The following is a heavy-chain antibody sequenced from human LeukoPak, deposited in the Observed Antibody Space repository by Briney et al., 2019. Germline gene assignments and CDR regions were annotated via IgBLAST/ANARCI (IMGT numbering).Heavy chain of an antibody. Sequence: GGSLRLSCAAFGFTFSSYAMHWVRQAPGKGLEWVAVISYDGSNKYYADSVKGRFTISRDNSKNTLYLQMNSLRAEDTAVYYCASTMSTHYWYFDLWGRGTLVTVSS. CDR1: GFTFSSYA. D-gene: IGHD2-2*01. J-gene: IGHJ2*01. V-gene: IGHV3-30-3*01. CDR3: ASTMSTHYWYFDL. CDR2: ISYDGSNK.